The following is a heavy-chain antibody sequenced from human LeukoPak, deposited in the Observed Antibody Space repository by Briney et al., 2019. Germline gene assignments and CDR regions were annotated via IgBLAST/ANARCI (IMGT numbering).Heavy chain of an antibody. D-gene: IGHD3-10*01. CDR1: GFTFNDYA. Sequence: GGSLRLSCAASGFTFNDYAMHWVRHAPGKGLEWVSGISWHSGSIAYADSVKGRFAISRDNAKNSLYLQTNSLAAEDTALYYCAKDLGGSAQNPEYWGQGTLVTVSS. CDR2: ISWHSGSI. V-gene: IGHV3-9*01. CDR3: AKDLGGSAQNPEY. J-gene: IGHJ4*02.